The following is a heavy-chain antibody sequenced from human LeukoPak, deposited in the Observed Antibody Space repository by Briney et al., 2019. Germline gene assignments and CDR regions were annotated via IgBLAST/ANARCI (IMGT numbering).Heavy chain of an antibody. CDR1: GYSISSGYY. Sequence: KPSETLSLTCTVSGYSISSGYYWGWIRQPPGKGLEWIGSIYHSGSTYYNPSLKSRVTISVDTSKNQFSLKLSSVTAADTAVYYCARDSSGSSIWFDPWGQGTLVTVSS. V-gene: IGHV4-38-2*02. D-gene: IGHD3-3*01. J-gene: IGHJ5*02. CDR2: IYHSGST. CDR3: ARDSSGSSIWFDP.